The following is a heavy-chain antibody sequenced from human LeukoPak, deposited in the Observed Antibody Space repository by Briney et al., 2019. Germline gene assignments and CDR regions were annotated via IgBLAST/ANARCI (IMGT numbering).Heavy chain of an antibody. CDR2: FDPEDGET. V-gene: IGHV1-24*01. D-gene: IGHD1-14*01. CDR3: ATVLKGPDQDYYYGMDV. Sequence: ASVKVSCKVSGYTLTELSMHWVRQAPGKGLEWMGGFDPEDGETIYAQKFQGRVTMTEDTSTDTAYMELSSLRSEDTAVYYCATVLKGPDQDYYYGMDVWGQGTTVTVSS. J-gene: IGHJ6*02. CDR1: GYTLTELS.